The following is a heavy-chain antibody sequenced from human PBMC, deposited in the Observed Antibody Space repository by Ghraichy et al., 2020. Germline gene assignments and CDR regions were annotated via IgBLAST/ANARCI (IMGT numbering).Heavy chain of an antibody. CDR3: AKDWEDVEGWLQLGLDS. V-gene: IGHV3-23*01. Sequence: GGSLRLSCAASGFTFRNYGMTWVRQSPGKGLEWVASMSGTVGHTYYADSVKGRFTVSRDNSKGTLYLQMNSLRAEDTAIYFCAKDWEDVEGWLQLGLDSWGQGTLVTVSS. CDR2: MSGTVGHT. CDR1: GFTFRNYG. D-gene: IGHD5-24*01. J-gene: IGHJ4*02.